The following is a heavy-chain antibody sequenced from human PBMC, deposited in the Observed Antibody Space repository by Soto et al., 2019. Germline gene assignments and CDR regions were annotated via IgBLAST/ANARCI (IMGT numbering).Heavy chain of an antibody. CDR2: FYSGGST. D-gene: IGHD3-10*01. CDR3: SRGLVGRGGLGVDY. CDR1: GFTVSSKY. J-gene: IGHJ4*02. V-gene: IGHV3-53*01. Sequence: GGSLRLSCTVSGFTVSSKYMNWVRQAPGKGLEWVSVFYSGGSTNYADSVDGRFTISRDNSKNTLYLQMNSLRAEHNAVYYCSRGLVGRGGLGVDYWGQGTLVTDS.